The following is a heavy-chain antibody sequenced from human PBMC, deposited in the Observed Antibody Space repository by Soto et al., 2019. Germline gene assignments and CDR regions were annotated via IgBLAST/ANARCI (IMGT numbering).Heavy chain of an antibody. Sequence: PGGSLRLSCAASGFTFSTYAMSWVRQAPGKGLEWVSGISGSGGRTFYADSVKGRFTISRDNSKNTLYLQMNSLRADDTALYYCAKVHEYSDYDLFGYWGLGTLVTVSS. CDR2: ISGSGGRT. CDR3: AKVHEYSDYDLFGY. D-gene: IGHD5-12*01. V-gene: IGHV3-23*01. CDR1: GFTFSTYA. J-gene: IGHJ4*02.